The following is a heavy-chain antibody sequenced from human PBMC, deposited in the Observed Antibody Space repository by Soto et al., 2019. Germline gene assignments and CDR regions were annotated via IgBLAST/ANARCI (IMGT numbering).Heavy chain of an antibody. CDR2: INHGGST. J-gene: IGHJ4*02. CDR1: GGSFGGYY. Sequence: QVQLQQWGAGLLKPSETLSLTCVVYGGSFGGYYWSWIRQPPGKGLEWIGEINHGGSTNYNPSLKRRVTISVDTSKNQFTLKRSSVTAADTAVYYCARGGYDGNSGLGHFDYWGQGTLVTVSS. V-gene: IGHV4-34*02. CDR3: ARGGYDGNSGLGHFDY. D-gene: IGHD3-3*01.